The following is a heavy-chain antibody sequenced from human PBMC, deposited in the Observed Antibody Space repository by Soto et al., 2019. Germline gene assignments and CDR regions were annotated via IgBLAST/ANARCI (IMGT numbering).Heavy chain of an antibody. CDR2: IIPILGIA. CDR3: ARGPVLRYFDASSPYYFDY. Sequence: SVKVSCKASGGTFSSYTISWVRQAPGQGLEWMGRIIPILGIANYAQKFQGRVTITADKSTSTAYMELSSLRSEDTAVYYCARGPVLRYFDASSPYYFDYWGQGTLVTVSS. J-gene: IGHJ4*02. CDR1: GGTFSSYT. D-gene: IGHD3-9*01. V-gene: IGHV1-69*02.